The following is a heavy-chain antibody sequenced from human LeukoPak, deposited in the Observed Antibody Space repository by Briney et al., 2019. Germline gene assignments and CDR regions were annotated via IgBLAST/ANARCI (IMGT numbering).Heavy chain of an antibody. J-gene: IGHJ6*03. D-gene: IGHD3-9*01. CDR2: INPNSGGT. CDR3: ARDLVVNFERYFDWLLGGQAPDYMDV. V-gene: IGHV1-2*02. Sequence: ASVKVSCKASGYTFTGYYMHGVRQAPGQGLEWMGWINPNSGGTNYAQKLQGRATMTTDTSTSTAYMELRSLRSDDTAVYYCARDLVVNFERYFDWLLGGQAPDYMDVWGKGTTVTISS. CDR1: GYTFTGYY.